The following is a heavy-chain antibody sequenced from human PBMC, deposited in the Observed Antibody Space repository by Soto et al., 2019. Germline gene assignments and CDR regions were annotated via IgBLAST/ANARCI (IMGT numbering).Heavy chain of an antibody. D-gene: IGHD3-10*01. CDR2: MNPNSGNT. Sequence: QVQLVQSGAEVKKPGASVKVSCKASGYTFTSYDINWVRQATGQGLEWMGWMNPNSGNTGYAQKFQGRVTMTRSTSISTAYMELISLRSEDTAVYYCARGRATMVRGAYYFDYWGQGTLVTVSS. V-gene: IGHV1-8*01. J-gene: IGHJ4*02. CDR3: ARGRATMVRGAYYFDY. CDR1: GYTFTSYD.